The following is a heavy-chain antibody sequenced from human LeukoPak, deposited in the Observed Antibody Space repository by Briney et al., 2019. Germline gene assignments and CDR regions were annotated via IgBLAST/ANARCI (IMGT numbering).Heavy chain of an antibody. CDR3: ARGRHLPYWYFDL. J-gene: IGHJ2*01. V-gene: IGHV4-39*07. CDR1: GGSISSGDYY. CDR2: INHSGST. Sequence: PSETLSLTCTVSGGSISSGDYYWSWIRQPPGKGLEWIGEINHSGSTNYNPSLKSRVTISVDTSKNQFSLKLTSVTAADTAVYYCARGRHLPYWYFDLWGRGTLVTVSS.